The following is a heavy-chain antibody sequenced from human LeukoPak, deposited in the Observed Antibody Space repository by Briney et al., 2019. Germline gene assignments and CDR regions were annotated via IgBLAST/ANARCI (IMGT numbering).Heavy chain of an antibody. V-gene: IGHV3-49*04. Sequence: GGSLRLSCTGSGFRFGGYALSWVRQASGKGLEWVGFIRSKALYGTSEYAASVEGRFPISRDDSNSIAYLQMNSLKTEDTGVYFCVREGLRDYYFDYWGQGSLVTVSS. J-gene: IGHJ4*02. CDR3: VREGLRDYYFDY. CDR1: GFRFGGYA. CDR2: IRSKALYGTS.